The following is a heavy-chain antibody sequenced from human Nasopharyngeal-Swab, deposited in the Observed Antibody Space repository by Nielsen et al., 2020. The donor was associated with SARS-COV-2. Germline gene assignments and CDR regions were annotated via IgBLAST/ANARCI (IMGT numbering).Heavy chain of an antibody. D-gene: IGHD5-12*01. V-gene: IGHV1-69*13. CDR2: IIPIFSTA. J-gene: IGHJ6*03. CDR3: ARCRYSGYDWSSLSYYYYMDV. Sequence: SVKVSCKASGGTFSSYAISWVRQAPGQGLEWMGGIIPIFSTANYAQKFQGRVTITADESTSTAYMELSSLRSEDTAVYYCARCRYSGYDWSSLSYYYYMDVWGKGTTVTVSS. CDR1: GGTFSSYA.